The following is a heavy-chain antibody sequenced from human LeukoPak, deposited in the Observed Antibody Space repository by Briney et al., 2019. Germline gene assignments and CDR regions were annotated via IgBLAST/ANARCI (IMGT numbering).Heavy chain of an antibody. V-gene: IGHV4-59*01. CDR3: ARDGVTVTQGYFDL. D-gene: IGHD4-17*01. J-gene: IGHJ2*01. CDR2: IYYSGST. CDR1: GGSISSYY. Sequence: ASETLSLTCTVSGGSISSYYWSWIRQPPGKGLEWIGYIYYSGSTNYNPSLKSRVTISVDTSKNQFSLKLSSVTAADTAVYYCARDGVTVTQGYFDLWGRGTLVTVSS.